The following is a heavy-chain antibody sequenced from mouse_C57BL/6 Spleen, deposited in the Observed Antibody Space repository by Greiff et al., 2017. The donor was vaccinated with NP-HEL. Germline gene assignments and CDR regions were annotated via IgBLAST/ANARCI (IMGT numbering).Heavy chain of an antibody. CDR2: IHPSDSDT. J-gene: IGHJ1*03. D-gene: IGHD2-4*01. CDR3: AMDYYDYDEYFDV. Sequence: QVQLKQPGAELVKPGASVKVSCKASGYTFTSYWMHWVKQRPGQGLEWIGRIHPSDSDTNYNQKFKGKATLTVDKSSSTAYMQLSILTSEDSAVYYCAMDYYDYDEYFDVWGTGTTVTVSS. V-gene: IGHV1-74*01. CDR1: GYTFTSYW.